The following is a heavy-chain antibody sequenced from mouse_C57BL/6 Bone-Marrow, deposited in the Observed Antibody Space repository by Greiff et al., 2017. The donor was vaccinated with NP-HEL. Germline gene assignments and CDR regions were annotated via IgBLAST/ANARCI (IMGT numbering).Heavy chain of an antibody. CDR3: ASPYYYGSSLAYFDY. CDR1: GFTFSSYG. V-gene: IGHV5-6*01. Sequence: EVQLQQSGGDLVKPGGSLKLSCAASGFTFSSYGMSWVRQTPDKRLEWVATISRGGSYTYYPDSVKGRFTISRDNAKNTLYLQMSSLKSEDTAMYYCASPYYYGSSLAYFDYWGQGTTLTVSS. D-gene: IGHD1-1*01. J-gene: IGHJ2*01. CDR2: ISRGGSYT.